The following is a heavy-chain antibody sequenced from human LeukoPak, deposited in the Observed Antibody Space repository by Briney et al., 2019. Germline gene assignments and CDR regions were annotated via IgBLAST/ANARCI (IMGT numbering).Heavy chain of an antibody. CDR2: ISYDGSNK. J-gene: IGHJ6*02. Sequence: GSLRLSCAASGFAFSSYAMHWVRQTPGKGLEWVAVISYDGSNKYYADSVKGRFTISRDNSKNTLYLQMNSLRAEDTAVYYCARARDIVVVPAARKWGYYYYGMDVWGQGTTVTVSS. V-gene: IGHV3-30-3*01. CDR3: ARARDIVVVPAARKWGYYYYGMDV. D-gene: IGHD2-2*01. CDR1: GFAFSSYA.